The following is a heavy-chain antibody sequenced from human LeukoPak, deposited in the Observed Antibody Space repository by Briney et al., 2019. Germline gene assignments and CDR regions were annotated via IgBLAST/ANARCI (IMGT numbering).Heavy chain of an antibody. Sequence: PSETLSLTCTVSGGSITTYWTWIRQPPGKGLEWIGHINYSGSTKYSPSLKSRVTISVDTSKNQFSLKLSSVTAADTAVYYCARGNGRWLQLGFDYWGQGTLVTVSS. J-gene: IGHJ4*02. CDR3: ARGNGRWLQLGFDY. V-gene: IGHV4-59*01. CDR1: GGSITTY. D-gene: IGHD5-24*01. CDR2: INYSGST.